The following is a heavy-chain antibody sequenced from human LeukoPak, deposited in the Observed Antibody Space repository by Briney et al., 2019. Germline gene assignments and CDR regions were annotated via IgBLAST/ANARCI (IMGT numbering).Heavy chain of an antibody. J-gene: IGHJ5*02. CDR3: ARLRRGWFDP. CDR2: INHSGST. D-gene: IGHD3-16*01. V-gene: IGHV4-34*01. Sequence: SETLSLTCAVYGVSFSGYYWSWLRQPPGKGLEWIGEINHSGSTNYNPSLKSRVTISVDTSKNQFSLKLSSVTAADTAVYYCARLRRGWFDPWGQGTLVTVSS. CDR1: GVSFSGYY.